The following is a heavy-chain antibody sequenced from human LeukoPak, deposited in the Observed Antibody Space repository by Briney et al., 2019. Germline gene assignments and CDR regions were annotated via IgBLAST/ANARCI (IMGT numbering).Heavy chain of an antibody. D-gene: IGHD2-2*01. CDR2: IISSTTII. V-gene: IGHV3-11*04. CDR1: GFTFSDYY. Sequence: GGSLRLSCAGSGFTFSDYYMSWIRQAPGKGLEGVSYIISSTTIIYYADSVKGRFTISRDNAQNSLYLQMNSLRAEDTAVYYCATWRATMPTRAAFDIWGQGTMVTVSS. J-gene: IGHJ3*02. CDR3: ATWRATMPTRAAFDI.